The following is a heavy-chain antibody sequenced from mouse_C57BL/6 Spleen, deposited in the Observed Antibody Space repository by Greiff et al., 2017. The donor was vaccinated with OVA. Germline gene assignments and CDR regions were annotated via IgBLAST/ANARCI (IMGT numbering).Heavy chain of an antibody. CDR1: GYAFSSYW. J-gene: IGHJ2*01. CDR3: ARWPYGNYEDY. D-gene: IGHD2-1*01. Sequence: QVQLKESGAELVKPGASVKISCKASGYAFSSYWMNWVKQRPGKGLEWIGQIYPGDGDTNYNGKFKGKATLTADKSSSTAYMQLSSLTSEDSAVYFCARWPYGNYEDYWGQGTTLTVSS. CDR2: IYPGDGDT. V-gene: IGHV1-80*01.